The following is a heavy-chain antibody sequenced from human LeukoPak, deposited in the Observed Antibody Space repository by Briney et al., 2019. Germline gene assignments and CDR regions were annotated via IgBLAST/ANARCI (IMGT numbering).Heavy chain of an antibody. CDR1: GFTFSSYG. CDR2: ISGSGGST. J-gene: IGHJ6*02. Sequence: GRSLRLSCAASGFTFSSYGMHWVRQAPGKGLEWVSAISGSGGSTYYADSVKGRFTISRDNSKNTLYLQMNSLRAEDTAVYYCAKEAGFRPYYYYYGMDVWGQGTTVTVSS. CDR3: AKEAGFRPYYYYYGMDV. V-gene: IGHV3-23*01.